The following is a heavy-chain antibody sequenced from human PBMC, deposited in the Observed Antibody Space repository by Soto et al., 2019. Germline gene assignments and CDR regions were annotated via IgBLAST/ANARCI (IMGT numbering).Heavy chain of an antibody. CDR2: ISYDGSNK. J-gene: IGHJ4*02. CDR3: ARGGYSYGSRNYYFDY. Sequence: QVQLVESGGGVVQPGRSLRLSCAASGFTFSSYAMHWVRQAPGKGLEWVAVISYDGSNKYYADSVKGRFTISRDNSKNTLYLQMNSLRAEDTAVYYCARGGYSYGSRNYYFDYWGQGTLVTVSS. CDR1: GFTFSSYA. V-gene: IGHV3-30-3*01. D-gene: IGHD5-18*01.